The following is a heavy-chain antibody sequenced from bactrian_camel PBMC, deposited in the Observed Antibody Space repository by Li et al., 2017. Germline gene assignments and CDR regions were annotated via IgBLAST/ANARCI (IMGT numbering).Heavy chain of an antibody. CDR3: AVDFGTCESKAVTSQRWTW. CDR2: MNGLGRM. J-gene: IGHJ4*01. V-gene: IGHV3S55*01. Sequence: HVQLVESGGGSVQAGGSLRLSCKISRLTFSSACLGWFREAPGKEREGIARMNGLGRMFYEDVMKGRFTISKDDDKSTLFLQMDNLLVEDTAMYYCAVDFGTCESKAVTSQRWTWRGQGTQVTVS. CDR1: RLTFSSAC. D-gene: IGHD1*01.